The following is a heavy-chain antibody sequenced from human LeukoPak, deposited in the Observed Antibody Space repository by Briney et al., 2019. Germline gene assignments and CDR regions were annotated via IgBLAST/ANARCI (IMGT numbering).Heavy chain of an antibody. V-gene: IGHV1-69*13. CDR3: ARGSPHYDILTGYYPRQFDY. CDR1: GYTFTSHY. J-gene: IGHJ4*02. Sequence: SVKVSCKASGYTFTSHYMHWVRQAPGQGLGWMGGIIPIFGTANYAQKFQGRVTITADESTSTAYMELSSLRSEDTAVYYCARGSPHYDILTGYYPRQFDYWGQGTLVTVSS. CDR2: IIPIFGTA. D-gene: IGHD3-9*01.